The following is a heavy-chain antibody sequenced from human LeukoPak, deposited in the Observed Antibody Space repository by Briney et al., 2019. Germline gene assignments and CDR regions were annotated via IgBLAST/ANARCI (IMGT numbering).Heavy chain of an antibody. J-gene: IGHJ3*02. CDR1: GYTFTGCY. D-gene: IGHD3-16*01. CDR2: INPNSGGT. V-gene: IGHV1-2*02. Sequence: ASVKVSCKASGYTFTGCYMHWVRQAPGQGLEWMGWINPNSGGTNYAQKFQGRVTMTRDTSINTAYMELSRLTSDDTAVYFCATWGLHFDIWGQGTMVTVAS. CDR3: ATWGLHFDI.